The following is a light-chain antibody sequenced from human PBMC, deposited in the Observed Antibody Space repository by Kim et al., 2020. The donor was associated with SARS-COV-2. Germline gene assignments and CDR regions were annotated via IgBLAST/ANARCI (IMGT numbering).Light chain of an antibody. Sequence: SYELTQPPSVSVSPGQTASITCSGDKLGDKYACWCQQKPGQSPVLVIYQDSKRPSGIPERFSGSNSGNTATLTISGTQAMDEADYYCQAWDSSTAVFGGG. CDR3: QAWDSSTAV. CDR2: QDS. J-gene: IGLJ2*01. V-gene: IGLV3-1*01. CDR1: KLGDKY.